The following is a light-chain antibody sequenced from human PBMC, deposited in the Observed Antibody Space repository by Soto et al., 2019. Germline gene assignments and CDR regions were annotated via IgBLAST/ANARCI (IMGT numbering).Light chain of an antibody. CDR3: QHWNDYSWT. J-gene: IGKJ1*01. Sequence: DIHMTQSPSTLSASVGDRVTITCRASQSISIWLAWYQQKPGKAPNLLIYKTSNLETGVPSRFSGIGSGTEFTLTISSLQPDDFATYYCQHWNDYSWTFGKGTKVEVK. CDR1: QSISIW. CDR2: KTS. V-gene: IGKV1-5*03.